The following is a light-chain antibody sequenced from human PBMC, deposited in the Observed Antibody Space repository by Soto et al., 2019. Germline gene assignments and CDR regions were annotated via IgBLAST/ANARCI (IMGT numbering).Light chain of an antibody. V-gene: IGKV3-20*01. J-gene: IGKJ4*01. CDR2: GAS. CDR1: EPVRNTF. CDR3: QQYADSPLT. Sequence: DIVLTQSPDTLSLSPGERANLSCRASEPVRNTFLAWYQQKPGQAPRLLIYGASSRAIGIPDRFSGSGSGADFTLTISRLEPEDFALYFCQQYADSPLTFGGGSKVEIK.